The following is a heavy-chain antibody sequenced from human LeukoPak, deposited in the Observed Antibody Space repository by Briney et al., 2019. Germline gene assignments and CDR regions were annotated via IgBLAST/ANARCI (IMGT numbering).Heavy chain of an antibody. CDR1: GFTFSSYS. CDR2: ISSSSSYI. J-gene: IGHJ4*02. D-gene: IGHD1-26*01. Sequence: GSLRLSCAASGFTFSSYSMNWVRQVPGKGLEWVSSISSSSSYIYYADSVKGRFTISRDNAKNSLYLQMNSLRAEDTAVYYCAREWELLPYFDYWGQGTLVTVSS. V-gene: IGHV3-21*01. CDR3: AREWELLPYFDY.